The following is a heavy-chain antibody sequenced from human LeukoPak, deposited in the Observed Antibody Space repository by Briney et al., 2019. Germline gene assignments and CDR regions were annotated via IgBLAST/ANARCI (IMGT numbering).Heavy chain of an antibody. CDR1: GGSISSYY. V-gene: IGHV3-23*01. CDR2: ISGSGGST. J-gene: IGHJ3*02. CDR3: AKEWSRGAPYDAFDI. D-gene: IGHD1-26*01. Sequence: ETLSLTCTVSGGSISSYYWSWVRQAPGKGLEWVSAISGSGGSTYYADSVKGRFTISRDNSKNTLYLQMNSLRAEDTAVYYCAKEWSRGAPYDAFDIWGQGTMVTVSS.